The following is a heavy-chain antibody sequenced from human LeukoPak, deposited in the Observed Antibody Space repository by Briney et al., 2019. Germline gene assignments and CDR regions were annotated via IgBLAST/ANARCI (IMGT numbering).Heavy chain of an antibody. CDR1: GFTFDSYA. D-gene: IGHD6-13*01. Sequence: GGSLRLSCAASGFTFDSYAMNWVRQTPGKGLEWVSSINWNGGSTSYADSVKGRFTISRDNSKNTLYLQMNSLRAEDTAVYYCAREVKQQLVLANRWFDPWGQGTLVTVSS. V-gene: IGHV3-20*04. J-gene: IGHJ5*02. CDR3: AREVKQQLVLANRWFDP. CDR2: INWNGGST.